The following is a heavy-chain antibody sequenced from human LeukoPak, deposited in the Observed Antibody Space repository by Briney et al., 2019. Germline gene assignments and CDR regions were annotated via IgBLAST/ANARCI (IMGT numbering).Heavy chain of an antibody. J-gene: IGHJ4*02. V-gene: IGHV4-39*01. D-gene: IGHD2-2*02. CDR2: IYYSGST. CDR1: GGSISSSSYY. Sequence: PSETLSLTCTVSGGSISSSSYYWGWIRQPPGKGLEGIGSIYYSGSTYYNPSLKSRVTISVDTSKNQFSLKLSSVTAADTAVYYCARHADRPPGRLYCSSTSCYIYYFDYWGQGTLVTVSS. CDR3: ARHADRPPGRLYCSSTSCYIYYFDY.